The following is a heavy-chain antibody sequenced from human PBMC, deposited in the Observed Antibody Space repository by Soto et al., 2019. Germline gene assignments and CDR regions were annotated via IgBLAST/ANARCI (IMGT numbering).Heavy chain of an antibody. CDR2: VNPNSGDT. Sequence: QVQLVQSGAEVKKPGASVKVSCKASGYSFTSYDMNWVRQAPGQGLEWMGWVNPNSGDTDYAQKFQDRVTMTTDTSIRTAYMELSSLRSEDTAVYYCARVSFLAPVTGAEIFDFWGQGTMVTVSS. J-gene: IGHJ3*01. V-gene: IGHV1-8*01. CDR1: GYSFTSYD. D-gene: IGHD2-21*02. CDR3: ARVSFLAPVTGAEIFDF.